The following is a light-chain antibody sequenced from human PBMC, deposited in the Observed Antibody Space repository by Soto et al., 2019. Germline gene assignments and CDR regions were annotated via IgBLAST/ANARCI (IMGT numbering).Light chain of an antibody. V-gene: IGKV1-12*02. CDR1: QGISSW. CDR2: AAS. J-gene: IGKJ5*01. CDR3: QQANSFPSIT. Sequence: DIPITHSPSFLSASVGDRGTLTCRAGQGISSWLAWYQQKPGKAPKLLIYAASSLQSGVPSRFSGSGSGTDFTLTISSLQPEDFATYYCQQANSFPSITFGQGKRLEIK.